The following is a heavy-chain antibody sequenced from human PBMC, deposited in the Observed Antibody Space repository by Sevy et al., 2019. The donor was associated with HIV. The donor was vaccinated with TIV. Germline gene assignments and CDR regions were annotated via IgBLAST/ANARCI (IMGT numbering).Heavy chain of an antibody. D-gene: IGHD3-22*01. CDR2: ISYDGSNK. J-gene: IGHJ4*02. V-gene: IGHV3-30*03. CDR1: GFTFSSYG. Sequence: GSLRLSCAASGFTFSSYGMHWVRQAPGKGLEWVAVISYDGSNKYYADSVKGRFTISRDNSKNTLYLQMNSLRAEDTAVYYCAVFSDYDSSGYYYRLNFDYWGQGTLVTVSS. CDR3: AVFSDYDSSGYYYRLNFDY.